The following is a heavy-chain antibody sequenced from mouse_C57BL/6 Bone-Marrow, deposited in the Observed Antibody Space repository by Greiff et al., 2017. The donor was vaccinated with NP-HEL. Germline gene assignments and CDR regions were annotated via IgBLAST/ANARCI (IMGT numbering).Heavy chain of an antibody. CDR3: TYYSNYLYYFDY. Sequence: VQLKESGAELVRPGASVKLSCTASGFNIQDDYMHWVKQRPEQGLEWIGWIDPENGDTESASKFQGKATITADTSSHTAYLQLSSLTSEDTAVYYCTYYSNYLYYFDYWGQGTTRTVSS. CDR2: IDPENGDT. CDR1: GFNIQDDY. V-gene: IGHV14-4*01. D-gene: IGHD2-5*01. J-gene: IGHJ2*01.